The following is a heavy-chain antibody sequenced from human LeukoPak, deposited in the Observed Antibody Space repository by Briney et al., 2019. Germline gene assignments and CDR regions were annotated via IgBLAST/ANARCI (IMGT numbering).Heavy chain of an antibody. Sequence: PGGSLRLSCAASGFTFSSYGMHWVRQAPGKGLEWVAFIRYDGSNQYYAESVKGRFTISRDNSKNTLYLQMNSLRVEDTAVYYCAKDRPMFANWGQGTLVTVSS. CDR1: GFTFSSYG. CDR2: IRYDGSNQ. D-gene: IGHD2-2*01. CDR3: AKDRPMFAN. V-gene: IGHV3-30*02. J-gene: IGHJ4*02.